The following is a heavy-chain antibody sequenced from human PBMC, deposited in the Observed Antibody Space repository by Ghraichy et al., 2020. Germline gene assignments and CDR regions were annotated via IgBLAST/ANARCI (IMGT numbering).Heavy chain of an antibody. CDR2: IYYSGST. CDR3: ARRVGSSGWYSGTFDFDY. D-gene: IGHD6-19*01. V-gene: IGHV4-39*01. CDR1: GGSISSSSYY. J-gene: IGHJ4*02. Sequence: SETLSLTCTVSGGSISSSSYYWGWIRQPPGKGLEWIGSIYYSGSTYYNPSLKSRVTISVDTSKNQFSLKLSSVTAADTAVYYCARRVGSSGWYSGTFDFDYWGQGTLVTVSS.